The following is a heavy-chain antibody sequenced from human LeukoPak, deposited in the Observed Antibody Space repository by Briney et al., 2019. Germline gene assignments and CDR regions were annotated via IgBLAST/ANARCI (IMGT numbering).Heavy chain of an antibody. Sequence: GGSLRLSCASSGFTFINNEMNWVRQAPGKGLEWISYIDSNGDATYYADSVKGRFTISRDNAKNSLYLQMNSLRAEDTAVYYCARVVPAAEGLSWGQGTLVTVSS. CDR1: GFTFINNE. J-gene: IGHJ4*02. CDR3: ARVVPAAEGLS. D-gene: IGHD2-2*01. CDR2: IDSNGDAT. V-gene: IGHV3-48*03.